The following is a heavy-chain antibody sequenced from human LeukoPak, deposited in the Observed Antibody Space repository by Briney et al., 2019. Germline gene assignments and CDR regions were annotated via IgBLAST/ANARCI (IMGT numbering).Heavy chain of an antibody. CDR3: ARDPGSGYEEHFDY. J-gene: IGHJ4*02. CDR1: GFIFSNYA. CDR2: ISSSGSTM. V-gene: IGHV3-11*01. Sequence: GGSLRLSCAASGFIFSNYAMSWIRQAPGKGLEWVSYISSSGSTMYYTDSVKGRFTISRDNAKDSLYLQMNSLRAEDTAVYYCARDPGSGYEEHFDYWGQGTLVTVSS. D-gene: IGHD5-12*01.